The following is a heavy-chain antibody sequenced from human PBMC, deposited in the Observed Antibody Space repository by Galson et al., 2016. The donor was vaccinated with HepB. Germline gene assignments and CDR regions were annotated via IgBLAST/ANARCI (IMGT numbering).Heavy chain of an antibody. CDR2: IWYDGSNK. V-gene: IGHV3-33*08. D-gene: IGHD2-15*01. CDR3: ARDSGLDY. J-gene: IGHJ4*02. Sequence: SLRLSCAASGFSYRSYAMAWVRQAPGKGLEWVAVIWYDGSNKYYADSVRGRFTISRDNSKNTMYLQMNSLRAEDTAVYYCARDSGLDYWGQGTLVTVSS. CDR1: GFSYRSYA.